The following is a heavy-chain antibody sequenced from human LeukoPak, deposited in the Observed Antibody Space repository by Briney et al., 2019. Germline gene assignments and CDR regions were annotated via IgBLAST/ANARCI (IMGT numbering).Heavy chain of an antibody. CDR1: GFTLSDYG. CDR3: AKDSVATVGAIDY. D-gene: IGHD1-26*01. CDR2: IRYDGTDE. J-gene: IGHJ4*02. V-gene: IGHV3-30*02. Sequence: GGSLRLSCAASGFTLSDYGIHWVRQAPGKGLEWVAFIRYDGTDEYYADCVKGRFTISRDTSKNTLYLQMNSLRPEDTAVYYCAKDSVATVGAIDYWGQGTLVTVSS.